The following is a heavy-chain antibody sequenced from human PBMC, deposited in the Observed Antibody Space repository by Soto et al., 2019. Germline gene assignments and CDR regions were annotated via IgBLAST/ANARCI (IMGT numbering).Heavy chain of an antibody. CDR3: ARDRLWDYGDYGIDY. J-gene: IGHJ4*02. CDR1: GYTFTSYG. CDR2: ISAYNGNT. Sequence: QVQLVQSGAEVKKPGASVKVSCKASGYTFTSYGISWVRQAPGQGLEWMGWISAYNGNTNYAQKLQGRVTMTTDTSTSTDYMELRSLRADDTAVYYCARDRLWDYGDYGIDYWGQGTLVTVSS. V-gene: IGHV1-18*01. D-gene: IGHD4-17*01.